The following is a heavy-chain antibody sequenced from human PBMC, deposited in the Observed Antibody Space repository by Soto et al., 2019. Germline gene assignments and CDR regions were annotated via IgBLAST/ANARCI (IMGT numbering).Heavy chain of an antibody. V-gene: IGHV3-33*01. D-gene: IGHD6-19*01. J-gene: IGHJ6*02. CDR1: GFTFSSYG. Sequence: RLSCAASGFTFSSYGMHWVRHAPGKGLEWVAVIWYDGSNKYYADSVKGRFTISRDNSKNTLYLQMNSLRAEDTAVYYCARGKKIAVAGIRYYYGMDVWGQGTTVTVSS. CDR3: ARGKKIAVAGIRYYYGMDV. CDR2: IWYDGSNK.